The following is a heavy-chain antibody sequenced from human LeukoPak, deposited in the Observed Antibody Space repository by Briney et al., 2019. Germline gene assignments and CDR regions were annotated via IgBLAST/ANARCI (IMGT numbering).Heavy chain of an antibody. CDR1: GFTFSSYW. D-gene: IGHD2-2*01. CDR2: IKRDGSEK. J-gene: IGHJ3*02. Sequence: QPGGSLRLSCAGSGFTFSSYWMSWVRQAPGKGLEWVANIKRDGSEKYYVDSVKGRFTISRDNAKNSLYLQMNSLRAEDTAVYYCTRDCSSTSCYDAIDIWGQGTMVTVSS. CDR3: TRDCSSTSCYDAIDI. V-gene: IGHV3-7*03.